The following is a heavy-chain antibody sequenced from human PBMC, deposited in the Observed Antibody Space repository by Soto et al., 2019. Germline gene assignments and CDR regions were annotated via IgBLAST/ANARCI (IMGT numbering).Heavy chain of an antibody. CDR2: VSWNGSRT. Sequence: PGGSLRLSCAASGFTFSNSDMNWVHQAPGKGLEWVSGVSWNGSRTHYADSVKGRFIISRDNSRNTLYLQTNSLRAEDTAVYYCAKDESARYRIFDYWGQGTLVTVSS. V-gene: IGHV3-35*01. CDR1: GFTFSNSD. D-gene: IGHD3-16*02. CDR3: AKDESARYRIFDY. J-gene: IGHJ4*02.